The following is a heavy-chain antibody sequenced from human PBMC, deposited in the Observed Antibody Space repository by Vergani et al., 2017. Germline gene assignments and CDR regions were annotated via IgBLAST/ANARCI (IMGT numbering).Heavy chain of an antibody. V-gene: IGHV1-2*02. J-gene: IGHJ1*01. CDR3: ASGGYCSSTSCYGYFQH. D-gene: IGHD2-2*01. CDR2: INPNSGCT. Sequence: QVQLVQSGAEVKKPGASVKVSCKASGYTFTGYYMHWVRQAPGQGLEWMGWINPNSGCTNYAQKFQGRVTMTRDTSISTAYMELSRLRSDDTAVYYCASGGYCSSTSCYGYFQHWGQGTLVTVSS. CDR1: GYTFTGYY.